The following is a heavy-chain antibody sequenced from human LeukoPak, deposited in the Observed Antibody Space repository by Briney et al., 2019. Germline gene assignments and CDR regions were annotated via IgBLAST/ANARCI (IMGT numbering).Heavy chain of an antibody. V-gene: IGHV3-7*01. J-gene: IGHJ6*03. CDR2: IKQDGSQK. Sequence: GGSLRLSCAASGFSLSIYWMNWVRQAPGKGLEYVANIKQDGSQKYYVDSLRGRFTISRDNAKNSLYLQMNSLRAEDTAVYYCARHSVEMATITYYYYYMDVWGKGTTVTISS. CDR3: ARHSVEMATITYYYYYMDV. D-gene: IGHD5-24*01. CDR1: GFSLSIYW.